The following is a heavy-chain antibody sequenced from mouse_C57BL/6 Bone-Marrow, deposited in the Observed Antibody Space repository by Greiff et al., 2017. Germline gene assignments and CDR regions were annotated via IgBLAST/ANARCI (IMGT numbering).Heavy chain of an antibody. CDR3: ARLDGNYVAWFAY. J-gene: IGHJ3*01. Sequence: VQLQESGAELARPGASVTLSCKASGYTFTSYGISWVKQRTGQGLAWIGEIYPRSGNTYYNEKFKGKATLTADQSSSTAYMELRGLSSEDSAVYICARLDGNYVAWFAYWGQGTLVTVSA. V-gene: IGHV1-81*01. CDR1: GYTFTSYG. D-gene: IGHD2-1*01. CDR2: IYPRSGNT.